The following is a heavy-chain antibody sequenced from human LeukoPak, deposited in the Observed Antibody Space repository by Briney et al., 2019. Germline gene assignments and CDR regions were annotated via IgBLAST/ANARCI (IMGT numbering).Heavy chain of an antibody. CDR2: ITGSTTWT. J-gene: IGHJ4*02. CDR1: GFTFGNFG. CDR3: ARDGGYCRNGVCYLDY. D-gene: IGHD2-8*01. V-gene: IGHV3-23*01. Sequence: GGSLRLSCEASGFTFGNFGMTWVRQAPGKGLQWVSGITGSTTWTYYAASVKGRFTVSRDNSQNSLYLQMNSLRAEDTAVYYCARDGGYCRNGVCYLDYWGQGALVTVSS.